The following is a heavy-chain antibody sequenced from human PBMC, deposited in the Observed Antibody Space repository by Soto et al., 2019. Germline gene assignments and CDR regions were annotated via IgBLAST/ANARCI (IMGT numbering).Heavy chain of an antibody. V-gene: IGHV3-23*01. Sequence: GGSLRLSCAASGFTFSSYAMSWVRQAPGKGLEWVSAISGSGGSTYYADSVKGRFTISRDNSKNTLYLQMNSLRAEDTAVYYCAKETNSPYYGSGLPDYWGQGTLVTVSS. J-gene: IGHJ4*02. D-gene: IGHD3-10*01. CDR3: AKETNSPYYGSGLPDY. CDR2: ISGSGGST. CDR1: GFTFSSYA.